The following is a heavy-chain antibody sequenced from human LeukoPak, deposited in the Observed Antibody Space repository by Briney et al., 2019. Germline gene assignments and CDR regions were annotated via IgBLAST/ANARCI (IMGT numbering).Heavy chain of an antibody. CDR2: ISAYNGNT. Sequence: ASVKVSCKASGYTFTSYGISWVRQAPGQGLEWMGWISAYNGNTNYARKLQGRVTMTTDTSTSTAYMELRSLRSDDTAVYYCARDRAVADYNWFDPWGRGTLVTVSS. CDR3: ARDRAVADYNWFDP. J-gene: IGHJ5*02. D-gene: IGHD6-19*01. V-gene: IGHV1-18*01. CDR1: GYTFTSYG.